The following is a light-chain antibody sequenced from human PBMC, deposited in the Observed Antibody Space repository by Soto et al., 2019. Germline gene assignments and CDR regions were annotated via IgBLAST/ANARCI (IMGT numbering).Light chain of an antibody. CDR3: QQYNSYSKT. V-gene: IGKV1-5*01. J-gene: IGKJ1*01. CDR2: DAA. Sequence: DIQMTQSPYSLSAAVGDRVTIACRASQNINTYLNWYQQKPGKAPKLLIFDAASLQSGVPSRFSGSGSGTEFTLTISSLQPDDFATYYCQQYNSYSKTFGQGTKVDIK. CDR1: QNINTY.